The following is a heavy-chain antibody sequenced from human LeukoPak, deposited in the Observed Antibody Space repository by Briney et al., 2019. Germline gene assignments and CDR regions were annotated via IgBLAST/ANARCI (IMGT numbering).Heavy chain of an antibody. V-gene: IGHV4-39*07. CDR1: GGSISSSSYY. J-gene: IGHJ4*02. CDR2: IYYSGST. CDR3: ARAYSGYGGANDY. Sequence: SETLSLTCAVSGGSISSSSYYWGWIRQPPGTGLEWIGSIYYSGSTYYNPSLKSRVTISVDTSKNQFSLKLSSVTAADTAVYYCARAYSGYGGANDYWGQGTLVTVSS. D-gene: IGHD5-12*01.